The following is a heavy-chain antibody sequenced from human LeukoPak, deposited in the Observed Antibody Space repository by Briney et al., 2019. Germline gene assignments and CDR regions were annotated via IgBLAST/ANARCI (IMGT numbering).Heavy chain of an antibody. D-gene: IGHD5-24*01. V-gene: IGHV1-69*13. CDR2: IIPIFGTA. CDR3: ARAGEMATIGPFDY. J-gene: IGHJ4*02. CDR1: GGTFSSYA. Sequence: SVKVSCKASGGTFSSYAINWVRQAPGQGLEWMGGIIPIFGTANYAQKFQGRVTITADESTSTAYMELSSLRSEDTAVYYCARAGEMATIGPFDYWGQGTLVTVSS.